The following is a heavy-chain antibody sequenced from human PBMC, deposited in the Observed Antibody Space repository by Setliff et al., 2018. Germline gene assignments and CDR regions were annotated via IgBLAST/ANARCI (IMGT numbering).Heavy chain of an antibody. Sequence: SVKVSCKASGGTFSSYDISWVRQAPGQGLEWMGRIIPIFGTANYAQKFQGRVTITADKSTSTAYTELSRLRSEDTAVYYCAISTIFGVVSTTPDAFDIWGQGTMVTVSS. CDR1: GGTFSSYD. D-gene: IGHD3-3*01. J-gene: IGHJ3*02. CDR2: IIPIFGTA. V-gene: IGHV1-69*06. CDR3: AISTIFGVVSTTPDAFDI.